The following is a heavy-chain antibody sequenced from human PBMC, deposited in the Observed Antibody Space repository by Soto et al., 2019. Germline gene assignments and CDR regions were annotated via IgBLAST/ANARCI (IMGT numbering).Heavy chain of an antibody. J-gene: IGHJ6*02. CDR1: GYTFTGYY. Sequence: APVKVSCKASGYTFTGYYVHWVRQAPGHGLEWLGWIHLNSGGTNYAQSFQGRVTMTRDMSVSTDYMEMTGLSSDDTAVYYCASPRELGYSYFYFFTLDVWGQGTTVTVSS. D-gene: IGHD2-21*01. V-gene: IGHV1-2*02. CDR3: ASPRELGYSYFYFFTLDV. CDR2: IHLNSGGT.